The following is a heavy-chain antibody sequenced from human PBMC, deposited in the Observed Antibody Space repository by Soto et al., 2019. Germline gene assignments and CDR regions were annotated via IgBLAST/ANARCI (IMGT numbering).Heavy chain of an antibody. J-gene: IGHJ1*01. V-gene: IGHV1-18*01. CDR1: GYTFTTYG. Sequence: QVQLVQSGGEVKKPGASVEVSCKASGYTFTTYGITWVRQGPGQGLEWMGWISAYNGNTNYAQKVQGRVTMTTDTSTSQAYMELRSLRSDDTAVYYCARAVDYYDSSGYYTHAYFQHWGQGTLVTVSS. CDR3: ARAVDYYDSSGYYTHAYFQH. CDR2: ISAYNGNT. D-gene: IGHD3-22*01.